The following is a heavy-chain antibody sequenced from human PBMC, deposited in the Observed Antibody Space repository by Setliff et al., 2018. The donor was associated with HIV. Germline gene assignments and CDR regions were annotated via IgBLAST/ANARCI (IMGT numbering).Heavy chain of an antibody. J-gene: IGHJ4*02. D-gene: IGHD3-22*01. CDR1: GDSIKSDGYY. Sequence: SETLSLTCTVSGDSIKSDGYYWSWIRQHPGNGLEWIGFIYHSGSTHYNPSLASRVTISVDTPKNQYSLKLSSVTAADTAVYYCAREGGGAYFDSSGYYFDYWGQGRLVTVSS. CDR2: IYHSGST. V-gene: IGHV4-31*03. CDR3: AREGGGAYFDSSGYYFDY.